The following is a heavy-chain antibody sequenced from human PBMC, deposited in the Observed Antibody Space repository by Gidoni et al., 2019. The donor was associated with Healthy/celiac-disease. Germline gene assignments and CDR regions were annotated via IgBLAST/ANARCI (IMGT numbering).Heavy chain of an antibody. CDR2: INYSGST. CDR1: GGSFRDYY. J-gene: IGHJ4*02. D-gene: IGHD3-3*01. CDR3: ARGIMIFGVVIIHY. V-gene: IGHV4-34*01. Sequence: QVQLQQWGAGLLKPSGTLSLTCAVYGGSFRDYYWNWIRQPPGKGLEWIGEINYSGSTNYNPSLKSRVTISIDTSKNQFSLKLSSVTAADTAVYYCARGIMIFGVVIIHYWGQGTLVTVSS.